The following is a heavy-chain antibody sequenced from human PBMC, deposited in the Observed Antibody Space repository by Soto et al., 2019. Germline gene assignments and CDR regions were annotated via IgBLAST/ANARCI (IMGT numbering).Heavy chain of an antibody. CDR3: AREARHVVDSDFRAAYFTYFDQ. CDR1: GYTFTGHY. Sequence: QVQLVQSGAEVRKPGASVRVSCKASGYTFTGHYIHWVRQAPGQGLEWRGWINPNSGATNYAQKFQDGVSMSRDTSIRAAYMALSSLRSDATAVYYCAREARHVVDSDFRAAYFTYFDQWGQGTLVTVSS. J-gene: IGHJ4*02. V-gene: IGHV1-2*02. D-gene: IGHD3-3*01. CDR2: INPNSGAT.